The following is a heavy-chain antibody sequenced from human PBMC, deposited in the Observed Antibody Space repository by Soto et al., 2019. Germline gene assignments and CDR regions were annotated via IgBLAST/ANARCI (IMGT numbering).Heavy chain of an antibody. CDR1: GFTFSSYS. J-gene: IGHJ4*02. Sequence: GGSLRLSCAASGFTFSSYSMNWVRQAPGKGLEWVSSISSSSSYIYYADSVKGRFTISRDNAKNSLYLQMNSLRAEDTAVYYCARDLARRYCSGGSCYFSYWGQGTLVTVSS. D-gene: IGHD2-15*01. CDR2: ISSSSSYI. V-gene: IGHV3-21*01. CDR3: ARDLARRYCSGGSCYFSY.